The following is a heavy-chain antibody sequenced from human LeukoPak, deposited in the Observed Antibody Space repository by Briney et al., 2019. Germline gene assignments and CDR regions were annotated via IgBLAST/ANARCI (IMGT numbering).Heavy chain of an antibody. J-gene: IGHJ5*02. Sequence: PGGSLRLSCAASGFTFNNYVMNWVRQAPGKGLEWVSTISGSGETTYYAGSVKGRFTISRDNSKNALYLQMNGLRAEDTAMYYCAKFFSSGQQLLSNWFDPWGQGTLVTVSS. CDR3: AKFFSSGQQLLSNWFDP. D-gene: IGHD4-11*01. CDR1: GFTFNNYV. V-gene: IGHV3-23*01. CDR2: ISGSGETT.